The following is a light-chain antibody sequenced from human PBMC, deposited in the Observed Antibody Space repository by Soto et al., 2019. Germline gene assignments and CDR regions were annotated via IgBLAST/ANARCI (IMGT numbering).Light chain of an antibody. CDR2: AVT. CDR1: SSDVGGHNY. CDR3: SSYTSTSSLGVV. Sequence: QSVLTQPASVSGSPGQSITISCTGSSSDVGGHNYVSWYQQHPGKAPKLMIYAVTSRPSGVSNRFSGSKSGNTASLTISGLQAEDEADYYCSSYTSTSSLGVVFGGGTKVTVL. J-gene: IGLJ2*01. V-gene: IGLV2-14*01.